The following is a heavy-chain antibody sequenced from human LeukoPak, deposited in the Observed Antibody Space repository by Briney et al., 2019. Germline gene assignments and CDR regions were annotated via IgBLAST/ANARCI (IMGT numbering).Heavy chain of an antibody. CDR2: IKQDGSEK. V-gene: IGHV3-7*01. D-gene: IGHD6-19*01. Sequence: GRSLRLSCAASGFTFSSYWMSWVRQAPGKGLEWVANIKQDGSEKYYVDSVKGRFTISRDNAKNSLYLQMNSLRAEDTAVYYCARTGIAVAYYYWGQGTLVTVSS. CDR3: ARTGIAVAYYY. J-gene: IGHJ4*02. CDR1: GFTFSSYW.